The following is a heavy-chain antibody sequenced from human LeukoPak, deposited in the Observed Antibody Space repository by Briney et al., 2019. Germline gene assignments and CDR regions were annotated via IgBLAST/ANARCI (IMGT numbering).Heavy chain of an antibody. J-gene: IGHJ4*02. Sequence: SETLSLTCTVSGGSINSYYWSWIRQPPGKGLEGIGNFYYIGNTNYTPSLKSRVTISVDMSKNQLSLKLTFVTAADTAVYYCARSPWDKGRTSLDYWGQGTLVTVSS. D-gene: IGHD1/OR15-1a*01. CDR3: ARSPWDKGRTSLDY. CDR1: GGSINSYY. V-gene: IGHV4-59*01. CDR2: FYYIGNT.